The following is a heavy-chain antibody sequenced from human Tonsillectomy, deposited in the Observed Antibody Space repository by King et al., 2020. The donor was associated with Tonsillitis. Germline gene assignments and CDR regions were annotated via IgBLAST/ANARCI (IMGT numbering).Heavy chain of an antibody. J-gene: IGHJ5*02. V-gene: IGHV2-70*04. Sequence: VTLKESGPALVKPTQTLTLTCTVSGFSLSNDEMRVSWIRQPPGKALEWLARIDWDDDKFYSTSLKTRLTISRDTSKNQVVLRMTNMDPVDTATYYCTRSQAGSNWFDPWGRGTLAT. CDR1: GFSLSNDEMR. CDR2: IDWDDDK. CDR3: TRSQAGSNWFDP.